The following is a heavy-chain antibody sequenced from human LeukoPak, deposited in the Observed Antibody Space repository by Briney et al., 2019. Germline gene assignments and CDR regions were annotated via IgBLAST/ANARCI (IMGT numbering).Heavy chain of an antibody. CDR2: INPSVGST. CDR3: ARSDKMDV. J-gene: IGHJ6*02. CDR1: GYTFTSYH. V-gene: IGHV1-46*01. Sequence: ASVKVSCKASGYTFTSYHIHWVRQVPGQGLEWMGVINPSVGSTDYAQKFQDRVSLTRDTSTSTVYMDLSRLRCEDTAVYYCARSDKMDVWGQGTTVTVSS.